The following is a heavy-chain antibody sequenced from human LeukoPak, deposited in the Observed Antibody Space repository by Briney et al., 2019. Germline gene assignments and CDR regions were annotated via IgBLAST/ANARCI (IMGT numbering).Heavy chain of an antibody. CDR1: GGSFSGYY. J-gene: IGHJ4*02. CDR3: AGLSNYGGYFDY. CDR2: INHSGST. V-gene: IGHV4-34*01. Sequence: TSETLSLTCAVYGGSFSGYYWSWIRQPPGKGLEWIGEINHSGSTNYNPSLKSRVTISVDTSKNQFSLKLISVTAADTAVYYCAGLSNYGGYFDYWGQGTLVTVSS. D-gene: IGHD4-11*01.